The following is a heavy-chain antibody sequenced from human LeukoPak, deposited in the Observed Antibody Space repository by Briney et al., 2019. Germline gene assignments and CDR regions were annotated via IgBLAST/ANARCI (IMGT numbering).Heavy chain of an antibody. CDR2: ISAYNGNT. D-gene: IGHD6-13*01. V-gene: IGHV1-18*01. CDR1: GYTFTSYG. Sequence: GASVKVSCKASGYTFTSYGISWVRQAPGQGLEWMGWISAYNGNTNYAQKLQGRVTMTTDTSTSTAYMELRSLRSDDSAVYYCARGDEQQLAYYFDYWGQGTLVTVSS. J-gene: IGHJ4*02. CDR3: ARGDEQQLAYYFDY.